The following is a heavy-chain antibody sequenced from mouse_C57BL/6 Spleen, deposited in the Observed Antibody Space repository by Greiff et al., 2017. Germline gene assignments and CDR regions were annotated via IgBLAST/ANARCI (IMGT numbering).Heavy chain of an antibody. Sequence: VQLQQSGPELVKPGASVKMSCKASGYTFTDYNMHWVKQSPGKRLEWIGYINPNNGGTSYNQKFKGKATLTVNKSSSTAYMELRSLTSEDSAVYDCARGVLPLLGYFDVWGTGTTVTVSS. CDR1: GYTFTDYN. CDR3: ARGVLPLLGYFDV. CDR2: INPNNGGT. V-gene: IGHV1-22*01. J-gene: IGHJ1*03.